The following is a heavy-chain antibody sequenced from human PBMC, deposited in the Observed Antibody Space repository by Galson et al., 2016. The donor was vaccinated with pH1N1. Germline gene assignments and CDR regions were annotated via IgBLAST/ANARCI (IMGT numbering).Heavy chain of an antibody. Sequence: SVKVSCKASGGTFSSYAISWVRQAPGQGLEWMGRIIPIFGTANYAQKFQGRVTITADESTSTAYMELSSLRSDDTAFYYCARDNVVGATKVRAFDIWGQGTMLTVSS. D-gene: IGHD1-26*01. CDR1: GGTFSSYA. V-gene: IGHV1-69*13. CDR2: IIPIFGTA. J-gene: IGHJ3*02. CDR3: ARDNVVGATKVRAFDI.